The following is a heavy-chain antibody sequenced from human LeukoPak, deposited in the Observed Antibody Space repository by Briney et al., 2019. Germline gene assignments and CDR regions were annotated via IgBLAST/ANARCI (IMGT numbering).Heavy chain of an antibody. Sequence: SETLSLTCTVSGGAIRSRSYYWGWIRQPPGKGLEWIGSIYYSGSTYYNPSLKSRVTISVDTSKNQFSLKLISVTAADTAVYYCAREIAPLEWLSGGTHNYYYMDVWGKGTTVTVSS. V-gene: IGHV4-39*02. D-gene: IGHD3-3*02. CDR1: GGAIRSRSYY. J-gene: IGHJ6*03. CDR3: AREIAPLEWLSGGTHNYYYMDV. CDR2: IYYSGST.